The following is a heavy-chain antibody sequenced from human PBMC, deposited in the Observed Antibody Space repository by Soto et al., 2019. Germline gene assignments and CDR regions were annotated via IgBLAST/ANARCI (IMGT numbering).Heavy chain of an antibody. Sequence: GSLRLSCAASGFTFDDYTMHWVRQAPGKGLEWVSLISWDGGSTYYADSVKGRFTISRDNSKNSLYLQMNSLRTEDTALYYCAKDSDCSSTSCQFDYWGQGTLVTVSS. V-gene: IGHV3-43*01. CDR3: AKDSDCSSTSCQFDY. CDR2: ISWDGGST. J-gene: IGHJ4*02. D-gene: IGHD2-2*01. CDR1: GFTFDDYT.